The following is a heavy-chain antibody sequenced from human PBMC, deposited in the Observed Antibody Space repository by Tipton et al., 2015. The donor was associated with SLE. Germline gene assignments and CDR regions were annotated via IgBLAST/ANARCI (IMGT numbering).Heavy chain of an antibody. CDR1: GGSISSHY. CDR3: ARDSPHYYGSGTYYYWFDP. CDR2: IYYSGST. J-gene: IGHJ5*02. Sequence: TLSLTCTVSGGSISSHYWSWIRQPPGKGLEWIGCIYYSGSTNYNPSLNSRVTLSVDMSKNQFSLKLSSVTAADTAVYYCARDSPHYYGSGTYYYWFDPWGQGTLVTVSS. V-gene: IGHV4-59*11. D-gene: IGHD3-10*01.